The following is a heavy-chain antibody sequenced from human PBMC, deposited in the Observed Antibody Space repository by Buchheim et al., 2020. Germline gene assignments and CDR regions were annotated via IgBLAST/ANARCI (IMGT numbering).Heavy chain of an antibody. J-gene: IGHJ6*02. CDR2: INSDGSST. CDR3: ARDEEDYGFWSGSIGPYYYGMDV. D-gene: IGHD3-3*01. Sequence: EVQLVESGGGLVQPGGSLRLSCAASGFTFSSYWMHWVRQAPGKGLVWVSRINSDGSSTSYADSVKGRFTISRANAKNTLYQQMNSQRAEDTAVYYCARDEEDYGFWSGSIGPYYYGMDVWGQGTT. V-gene: IGHV3-74*01. CDR1: GFTFSSYW.